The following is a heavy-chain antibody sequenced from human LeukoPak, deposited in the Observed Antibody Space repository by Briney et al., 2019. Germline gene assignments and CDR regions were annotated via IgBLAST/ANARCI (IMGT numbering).Heavy chain of an antibody. V-gene: IGHV4-38-2*02. CDR2: IYHSGST. Sequence: SETLSLTCTVSGYSISSGYYRGWIRQPPGKGLEWIGSIYHSGSTYYNPSLKSRVTMSVDTSKNQFSLKLSSVTAADTAVYYCARDTYYYDGIAAYWGQGTLVTVSS. CDR1: GYSISSGYY. CDR3: ARDTYYYDGIAAY. D-gene: IGHD3-22*01. J-gene: IGHJ4*02.